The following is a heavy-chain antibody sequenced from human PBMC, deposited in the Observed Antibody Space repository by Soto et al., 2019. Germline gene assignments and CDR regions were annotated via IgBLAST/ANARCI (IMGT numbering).Heavy chain of an antibody. D-gene: IGHD3-10*01. CDR1: GFAVRHNY. CDR3: ARKTDSIPSGGDV. Sequence: EVQLVESGGGLVQPGGSLRLSCTASGFAVRHNYMTWVRQAPGKGLEWVSLIYSGGDTAYADSVKGRFTISRHTSQNTLYLQMSSLRAEDTAVYYWARKTDSIPSGGDVWGKGTAVTVSS. CDR2: IYSGGDT. J-gene: IGHJ6*04. V-gene: IGHV3-53*04.